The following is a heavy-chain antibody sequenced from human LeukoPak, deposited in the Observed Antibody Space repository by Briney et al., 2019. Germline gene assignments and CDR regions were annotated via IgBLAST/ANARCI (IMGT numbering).Heavy chain of an antibody. CDR2: IYYSGST. J-gene: IGHJ6*02. CDR3: ARDPLGVVPAAMPPYYYYGMDV. CDR1: GGSISSYY. D-gene: IGHD2-2*01. V-gene: IGHV4-59*01. Sequence: PSETLSLTCTVSGGSISSYYWSWIRQPPGKGLEWIGYIYYSGSTNYNPSLKSRVTISVDTSKNQFSLKLSSVTAADTAVYYCARDPLGVVPAAMPPYYYYGMDVWGQGTTVTVSS.